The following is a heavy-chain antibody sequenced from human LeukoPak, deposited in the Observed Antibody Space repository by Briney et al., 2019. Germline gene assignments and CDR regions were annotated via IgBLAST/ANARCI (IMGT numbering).Heavy chain of an antibody. CDR2: IWYDGSNK. CDR1: GFTFSSYG. CDR3: ARESRLGGSFDY. D-gene: IGHD1-26*01. J-gene: IGHJ4*02. Sequence: GGSLRLSCAASGFTFSSYGMHWVRQAPGEGLEWVAVIWYDGSNKYYADSVKGRFTISRDNSKNTLYLQMNSLRAEDTAVYYCARESRLGGSFDYWGQGTLVTVSS. V-gene: IGHV3-33*01.